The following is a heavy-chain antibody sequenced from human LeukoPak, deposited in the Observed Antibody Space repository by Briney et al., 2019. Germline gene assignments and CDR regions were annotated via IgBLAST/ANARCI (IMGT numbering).Heavy chain of an antibody. Sequence: GASVKVSCKASGYTFTSYGISWVRQAPGQGLEWMGWISAYNGNTNYAQKLQGRVTMTTDTSTSTAYMELRSLRSDDTAVYYCARVGIAALPRAGYFDLWGRGTLVTVSS. CDR3: ARVGIAALPRAGYFDL. CDR1: GYTFTSYG. CDR2: ISAYNGNT. V-gene: IGHV1-18*01. J-gene: IGHJ2*01. D-gene: IGHD6-6*01.